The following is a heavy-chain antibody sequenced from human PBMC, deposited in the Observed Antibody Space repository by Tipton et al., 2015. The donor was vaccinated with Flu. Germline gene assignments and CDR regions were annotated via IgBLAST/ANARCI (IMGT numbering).Heavy chain of an antibody. CDR1: GGSISSYY. D-gene: IGHD2-8*01. Sequence: TLSLTCTVSGGSISSYYWSWIRQPPGKGLEWIGYIYYSGSTNYNPSLKSRVTISVDTSKNQFSLKLGSVTAADTAVYYCARGIPDRPYCTNGVCYTDPYYYYYYMDVWGKGTTVTVSS. CDR3: ARGIPDRPYCTNGVCYTDPYYYYYYMDV. V-gene: IGHV4-59*01. CDR2: IYYSGST. J-gene: IGHJ6*03.